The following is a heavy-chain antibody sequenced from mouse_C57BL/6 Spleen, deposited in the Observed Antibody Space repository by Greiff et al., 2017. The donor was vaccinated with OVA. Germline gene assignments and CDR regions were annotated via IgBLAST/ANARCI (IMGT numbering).Heavy chain of an antibody. V-gene: IGHV1-52*01. J-gene: IGHJ2*01. CDR2: IDPSDSDT. Sequence: VQLQQPGAELVRPGSSVKLSCKASGYTFTSYWMHWVKQRPIQGLEWIGNIDPSDSDTPYNQKFKDKATLTVDKSSSTAYMQLSSLTSEDSAVYYCARDSDYWGQGTTLTVSS. CDR1: GYTFTSYW. CDR3: ARDSDY.